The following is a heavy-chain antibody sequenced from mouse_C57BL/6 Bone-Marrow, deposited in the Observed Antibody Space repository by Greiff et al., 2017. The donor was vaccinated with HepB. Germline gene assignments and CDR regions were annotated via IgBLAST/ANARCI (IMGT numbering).Heavy chain of an antibody. CDR3: ITTVVPYYFDY. Sequence: EVNVVESGGGLVQPGGSMKLSCVASGFTFSNYWMNWVRQSPEKGLEWVAQIRLKSDNYATHYAESVKGRFTISRDDSKSSVYLQMNNLRAEDTGIYYCITTVVPYYFDYWGQGTTLTVSS. V-gene: IGHV6-3*01. J-gene: IGHJ2*01. CDR1: GFTFSNYW. CDR2: IRLKSDNYAT. D-gene: IGHD1-1*01.